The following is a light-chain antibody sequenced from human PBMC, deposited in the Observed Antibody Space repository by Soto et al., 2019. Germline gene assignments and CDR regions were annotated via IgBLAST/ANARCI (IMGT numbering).Light chain of an antibody. CDR2: DVT. CDR3: CPYRSDNPRFYV. Sequence: QSVLAQPASMSSSPAQSITISCSGTHHDVSHENFVSWYQQHPYKVPKLTIYDVTRRASGISSRFSASKSGNTAYLAISGLQANDEANYYSCPYRSDNPRFYVCETGTKVTDL. CDR1: HHDVSHENF. V-gene: IGLV2-14*03. J-gene: IGLJ1*01.